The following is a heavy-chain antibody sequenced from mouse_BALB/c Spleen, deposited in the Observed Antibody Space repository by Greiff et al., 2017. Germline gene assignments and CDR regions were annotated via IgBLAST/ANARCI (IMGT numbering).Heavy chain of an antibody. Sequence: QVQLQQSGPQLVRPGASVKISCKASGYSFTSYWMHWVKQRPGQGLEWIGMIDPSDSETRLNQKFKDKATLTVDKSSSTAYMQLSSPTSEDSAVCYCARSGDYGNAMDYWGQGTSVTVSS. CDR3: ARSGDYGNAMDY. D-gene: IGHD2-1*01. CDR1: GYSFTSYW. V-gene: IGHV1S126*01. CDR2: IDPSDSET. J-gene: IGHJ4*01.